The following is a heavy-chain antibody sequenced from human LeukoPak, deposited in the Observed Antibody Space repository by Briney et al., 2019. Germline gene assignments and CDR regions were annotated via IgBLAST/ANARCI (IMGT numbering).Heavy chain of an antibody. D-gene: IGHD5-12*01. CDR2: IYYSGST. V-gene: IGHV4-39*07. J-gene: IGHJ3*02. CDR3: ARDVFVASDAFDI. CDR1: GGSISSSSYY. Sequence: SETLSLTCTVSGGSISSSSYYWGWIRQPPGKGLEWIGSIYYSGSTYYNPSLKSRATISIDVSKNQFSLKLRSVTAADTAMYYCARDVFVASDAFDIWGHGTMVSVSS.